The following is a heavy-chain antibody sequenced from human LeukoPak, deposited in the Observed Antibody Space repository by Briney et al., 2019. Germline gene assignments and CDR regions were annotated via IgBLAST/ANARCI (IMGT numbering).Heavy chain of an antibody. CDR1: GYTFTSYG. V-gene: IGHV1-18*04. CDR3: AREVATLNWFDP. Sequence: ASVKVSCKASGYTFTSYGISWVRQAPGQGLEWMGWISAYNGNTNYAQKLQGRVTMTTDTSTSTAYMELRSLRSDDTAAYYCAREVATLNWFDPWGQGTLVTVSS. CDR2: ISAYNGNT. D-gene: IGHD5-12*01. J-gene: IGHJ5*02.